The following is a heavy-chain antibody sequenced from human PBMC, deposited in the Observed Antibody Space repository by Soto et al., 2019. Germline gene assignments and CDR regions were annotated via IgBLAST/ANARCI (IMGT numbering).Heavy chain of an antibody. D-gene: IGHD6-19*01. Sequence: QVQLVESGGGVVQPGRSLRLSCAASGFTFSSYGMHWVRQAPGKGLEWVAVIWYDGSNKYYADSVKGRFTISRDNSKNTRELQRNSLRAEDTAVYYGASAAQQWLALAPFDYWGQGTLVTVSS. J-gene: IGHJ4*02. CDR1: GFTFSSYG. V-gene: IGHV3-33*01. CDR3: ASAAQQWLALAPFDY. CDR2: IWYDGSNK.